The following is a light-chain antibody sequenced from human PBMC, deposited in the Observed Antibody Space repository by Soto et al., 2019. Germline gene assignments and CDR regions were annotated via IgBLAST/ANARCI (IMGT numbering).Light chain of an antibody. Sequence: EIVMTQSPATLSVSPGERATLSCRVSQSVSSNLAWYQQKPGQAPRLLIYGASTRATGIPARFSGSGSGTEFTLTFSSLQSEDFAVYYCQQYNNWPTWTFGQGTKVDIK. CDR1: QSVSSN. J-gene: IGKJ1*01. CDR3: QQYNNWPTWT. V-gene: IGKV3-15*01. CDR2: GAS.